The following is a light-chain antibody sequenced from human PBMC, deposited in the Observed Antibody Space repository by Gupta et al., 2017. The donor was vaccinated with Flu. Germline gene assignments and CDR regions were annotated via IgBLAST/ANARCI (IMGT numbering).Light chain of an antibody. CDR1: QSISDW. V-gene: IGKV1-5*03. CDR2: KAS. J-gene: IGKJ4*01. CDR3: QQYNNYPLT. Sequence: GDTVTIACRASQSISDWLAWYQKRPGKAPKLLIYKASSLESGVTSRFSGSGSWTEFSLTISSLQPDDFAIYYCQQYNNYPLTFGGGTKVEIK.